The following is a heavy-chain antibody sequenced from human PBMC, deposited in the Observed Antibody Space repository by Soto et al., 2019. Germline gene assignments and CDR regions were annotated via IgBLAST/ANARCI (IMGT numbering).Heavy chain of an antibody. CDR2: ISRSSTGI. CDR3: ARAVTRGLDV. J-gene: IGHJ6*02. V-gene: IGHV3-48*02. D-gene: IGHD3-10*01. Sequence: EVQLVESGGGLVQPGGSLRLSCAASGFTFSLYSMSWVRQAPGKGLEWVSYISRSSTGIHYADSVKGRFTISRDDATNSMHLQMSSLRDGDTALYYCARAVTRGLDVWGQGTTVSISS. CDR1: GFTFSLYS.